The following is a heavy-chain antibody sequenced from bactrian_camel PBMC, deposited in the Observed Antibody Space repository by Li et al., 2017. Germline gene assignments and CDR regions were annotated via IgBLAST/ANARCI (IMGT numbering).Heavy chain of an antibody. D-gene: IGHD6*01. Sequence: DVQLVESGGGLVQPGGSLRLSCVASGITFSRHDMSWVRQAPGKEVEWVAGITSLPSLFRAASYADSVKGRFDISKDNAKNAVYLQMASPKPEDTVVYYCAAAPQGGSSRVLGLGTQVTVS. V-gene: IGHV3S40*01. CDR1: GITFSRHD. CDR2: ITSLPSLFRAA. J-gene: IGHJ4*01.